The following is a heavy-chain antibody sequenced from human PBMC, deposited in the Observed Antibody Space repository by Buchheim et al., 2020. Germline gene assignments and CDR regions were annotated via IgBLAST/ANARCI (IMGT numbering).Heavy chain of an antibody. CDR2: IFYSGHT. D-gene: IGHD6-13*01. J-gene: IGHJ4*02. CDR3: ARDYSGTWD. CDR1: GGSISSPTHY. Sequence: QVQLQESGPGLVKPSQTLSLPCTVSGGSISSPTHYWTSIRQLPGKGLEWMGYIFYSGHTYYSPSLKDRVTLSVAPHKHQFSLRLDSVTAADTAVYYCARDYSGTWDWGQGTL. V-gene: IGHV4-31*03.